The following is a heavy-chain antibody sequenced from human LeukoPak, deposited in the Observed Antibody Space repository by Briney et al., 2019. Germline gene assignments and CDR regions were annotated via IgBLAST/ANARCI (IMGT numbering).Heavy chain of an antibody. CDR1: GGSISSYY. D-gene: IGHD3-10*01. Sequence: SETLSLTCTVSGGSISSYYWSWIRQPPGKGLEWIGYIYYSGSTDYNPSLKSRVTISVDTSKNQFSLKLSSVTAADTAVYYCAREYYYGLGNYFRWFDPWGPGTLVTVSS. J-gene: IGHJ5*02. CDR2: IYYSGST. CDR3: AREYYYGLGNYFRWFDP. V-gene: IGHV4-59*01.